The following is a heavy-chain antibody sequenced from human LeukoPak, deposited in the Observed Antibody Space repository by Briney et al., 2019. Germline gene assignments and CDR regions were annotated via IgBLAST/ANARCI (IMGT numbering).Heavy chain of an antibody. CDR1: GYTLTELS. J-gene: IGHJ4*02. Sequence: ASVKVSCKVSGYTLTELSMHWVRQAPGKGLEWMGGFDPEDGETIYAQKFQGRVTMTEDTSTDTAYMELSSLRSEDTAVYYCATSPGWGYSYGQGGYWGQGTLVTVSS. D-gene: IGHD5-18*01. CDR2: FDPEDGET. CDR3: ATSPGWGYSYGQGGY. V-gene: IGHV1-24*01.